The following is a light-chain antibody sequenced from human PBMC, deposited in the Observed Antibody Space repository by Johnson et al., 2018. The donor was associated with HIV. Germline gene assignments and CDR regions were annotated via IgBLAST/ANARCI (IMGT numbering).Light chain of an antibody. CDR3: GTWDNSLSAHYV. CDR1: SSNIGNNY. V-gene: IGLV1-51*01. Sequence: QSVLTQPPSVSAAPGQKVTISCSGSSSNIGNNYVSWYQQLPGTAPKLLMYDNNKLPSGIPDRFSGSKSGTSATLGITGLTPGDEADYYCGTWDNSLSAHYVFGTGTKVTVL. J-gene: IGLJ1*01. CDR2: DNN.